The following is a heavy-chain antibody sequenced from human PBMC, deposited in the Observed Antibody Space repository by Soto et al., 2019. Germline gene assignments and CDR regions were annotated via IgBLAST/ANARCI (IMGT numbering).Heavy chain of an antibody. CDR3: AMKSGPYIWNFRYFDY. D-gene: IGHD1-7*01. J-gene: IGHJ4*02. V-gene: IGHV1-46*01. CDR1: EDTLTTYY. CDR2: INPGDGST. Sequence: ASVKVSCKASEDTLTTYYMHWVRRAPGQGLEGMGLINPGDGSTSYAQKFQGRVTMSRDTSTRTVYMELSSLGSDDTAVYYCAMKSGPYIWNFRYFDYWGQGTLVTVSS.